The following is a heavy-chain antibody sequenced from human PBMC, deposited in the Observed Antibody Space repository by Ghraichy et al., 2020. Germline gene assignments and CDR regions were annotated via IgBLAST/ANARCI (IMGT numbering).Heavy chain of an antibody. D-gene: IGHD3-16*01. CDR1: GFIISSYG. CDR3: VKDLGELISLYFDS. J-gene: IGHJ4*02. V-gene: IGHV3-64D*06. Sequence: GGSLRLSCSASGFIISSYGMHWARQPPGQGLEYVAGITSNGATTIYADSVKGRFTIARDNSKNALYLQMSSLRAEDTAVSYCVKDLGELISLYFDSWVQGSLLAVSS. CDR2: ITSNGATT.